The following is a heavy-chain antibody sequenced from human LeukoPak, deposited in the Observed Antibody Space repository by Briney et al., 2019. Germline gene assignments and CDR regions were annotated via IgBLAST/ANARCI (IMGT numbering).Heavy chain of an antibody. Sequence: GGSLRLSCAASGFTFSSYSMNWVRQAPGKGLEWVPYISSSSSNIYYADSVKGRFTISRGNAKNSLDLQMNSLRDEDTAVYYCARDVATVEYWGQGTLVTVSS. CDR1: GFTFSSYS. CDR3: ARDVATVEY. V-gene: IGHV3-48*02. J-gene: IGHJ4*02. CDR2: ISSSSSNI. D-gene: IGHD5-12*01.